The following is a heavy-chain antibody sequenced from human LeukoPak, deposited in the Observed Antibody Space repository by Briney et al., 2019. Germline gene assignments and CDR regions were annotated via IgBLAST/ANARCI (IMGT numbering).Heavy chain of an antibody. V-gene: IGHV3-48*03. CDR3: ARVGYSYGLDYFDY. CDR2: ISTSASTI. D-gene: IGHD5-18*01. J-gene: IGHJ4*02. Sequence: GGSLRLSCAASGFTFSSYEMNWVRQAPGKGLEWVSYISTSASTIYYADSVKGRFTISRDNAKNSLYLQMNSLRAEDTAVYYCARVGYSYGLDYFDYWGQGDLVTVSS. CDR1: GFTFSSYE.